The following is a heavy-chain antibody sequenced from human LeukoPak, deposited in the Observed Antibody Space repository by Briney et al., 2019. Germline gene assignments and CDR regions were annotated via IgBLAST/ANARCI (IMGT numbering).Heavy chain of an antibody. D-gene: IGHD3-16*01. CDR1: GYTFTGYY. CDR2: INPKSGGT. J-gene: IGHJ4*02. CDR3: VPSAGDYYFDY. Sequence: ASVKVSCKTSGYTFTGYYMHWVRQAPGQGLEWMGWINPKSGGTHYPQKFQGRVTKTRDTSISTAYMELSRRRSDDTAMYFCVPSAGDYYFDYWGQGTLVTVSS. V-gene: IGHV1-2*02.